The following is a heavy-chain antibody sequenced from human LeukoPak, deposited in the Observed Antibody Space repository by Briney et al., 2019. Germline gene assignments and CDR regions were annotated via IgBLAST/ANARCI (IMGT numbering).Heavy chain of an antibody. CDR2: IYYSGST. V-gene: IGHV4-61*08. D-gene: IGHD3-3*01. CDR1: GGSISSGGYY. J-gene: IGHJ6*02. CDR3: ARGGYYDFWSGYPRDYYYGMDV. Sequence: SETLSLTCTVSGGSISSGGYYWSWIRQPPGKGLEWIGYIYYSGSTNYNPSLKSRVTISVDTSKNQFSLKLSSVTAADTAVYYCARGGYYDFWSGYPRDYYYGMDVWGQGTTDTVSS.